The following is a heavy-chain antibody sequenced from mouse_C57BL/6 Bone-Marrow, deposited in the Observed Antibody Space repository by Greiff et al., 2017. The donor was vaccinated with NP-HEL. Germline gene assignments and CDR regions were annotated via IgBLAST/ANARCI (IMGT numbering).Heavy chain of an antibody. J-gene: IGHJ2*01. Sequence: EVQLVESGGDLVKPGGSLKLSCAASGFTFSSYGMSWVRQTPDKRLEWVATISSGGSYTYYPDSVKGRFTIPRDNAKNTLYLQMSSLKSEDTAMYYCARHYYGSSYDYFDYWGQGTTLTVSS. D-gene: IGHD1-1*01. CDR2: ISSGGSYT. V-gene: IGHV5-6*01. CDR3: ARHYYGSSYDYFDY. CDR1: GFTFSSYG.